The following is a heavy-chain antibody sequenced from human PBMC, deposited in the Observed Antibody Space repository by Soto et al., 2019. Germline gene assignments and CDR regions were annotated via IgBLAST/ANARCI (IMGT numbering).Heavy chain of an antibody. Sequence: SQTLSLTCAISGDSVSSDSAAWNWIRQSPSRGLEWLGRAYYRSKWYIEYAPSVNSRITINPDTSKNQLSLQLISVNPEDTAVYYCVRSRVFIAVTSVTNYYYYGMDVWGQGTKVTVSS. J-gene: IGHJ6*02. CDR1: GDSVSSDSAA. CDR3: VRSRVFIAVTSVTNYYYYGMDV. CDR2: AYYRSKWYI. V-gene: IGHV6-1*01. D-gene: IGHD6-19*01.